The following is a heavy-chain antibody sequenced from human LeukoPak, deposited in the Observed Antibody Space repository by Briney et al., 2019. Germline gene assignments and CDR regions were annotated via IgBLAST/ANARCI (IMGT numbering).Heavy chain of an antibody. D-gene: IGHD3-10*01. Sequence: GGSLRLSCAASGFIFSSYGMHWVRQTPGKGLEWVTFIRDDGSNKYYADSVKGRFTISRDNSKNTLYLQMNSLRAEDTAVYYCARDDPSPHYYGSGSYSDLDYWGQGTLVTVSS. V-gene: IGHV3-30*02. J-gene: IGHJ4*02. CDR3: ARDDPSPHYYGSGSYSDLDY. CDR2: IRDDGSNK. CDR1: GFIFSSYG.